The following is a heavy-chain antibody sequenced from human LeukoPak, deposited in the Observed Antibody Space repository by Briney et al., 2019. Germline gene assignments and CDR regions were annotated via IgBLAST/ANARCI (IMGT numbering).Heavy chain of an antibody. V-gene: IGHV4-39*01. Sequence: PSETLSLTCSVSDGSISSSSYYWNWIRQPPGKGLEWVGSIYYSGTTYYNSSLKSRVTISEDTSKNRFSLMLTSVTAADTAVYHCARQVSDYFYYYIDVWGEGTTVIVSS. CDR2: IYYSGTT. J-gene: IGHJ6*03. CDR3: ARQVSDYFYYYIDV. CDR1: DGSISSSSYY.